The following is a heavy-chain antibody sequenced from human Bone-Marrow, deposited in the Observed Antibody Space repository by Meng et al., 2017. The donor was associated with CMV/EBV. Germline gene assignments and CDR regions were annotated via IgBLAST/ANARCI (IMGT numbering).Heavy chain of an antibody. CDR1: GFTFGDYG. J-gene: IGHJ4*02. D-gene: IGHD2-21*02. Sequence: GGSLRLSCAASGFTFGDYGMTWVRQAPGKGLVWVSGINGDGTSTTYADSVKGRFTISRDNAKNTMYVQMNSLRGEDTAVYYCTPQLGGVGTYWGQGTVVTVSS. CDR2: INGDGTST. V-gene: IGHV3-74*01. CDR3: TPQLGGVGTY.